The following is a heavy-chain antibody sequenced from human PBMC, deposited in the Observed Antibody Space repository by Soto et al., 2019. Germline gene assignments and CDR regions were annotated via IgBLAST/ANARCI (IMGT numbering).Heavy chain of an antibody. CDR1: GFSLSSYY. CDR2: IYYSGST. V-gene: IGHV4-59*12. J-gene: IGHJ6*02. Sequence: AETLSLTCPFSGFSLSSYYWILLRPPPGKGLEWIGYIYYSGSTNYNPSLKSRVTISVDTSKNSLYLQMNSLRAGDTAVYYCARSSYYYYYGMDGWGQGNTVTFS. CDR3: ARSSYYYYYGMDG.